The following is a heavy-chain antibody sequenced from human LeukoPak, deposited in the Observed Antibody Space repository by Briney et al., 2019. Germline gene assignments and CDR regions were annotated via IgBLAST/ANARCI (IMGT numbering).Heavy chain of an antibody. D-gene: IGHD3-9*01. CDR1: GVSISSGGYY. CDR2: IYHSGST. V-gene: IGHV4-30-2*01. J-gene: IGHJ3*02. CDR3: ARVGRLRYFDWFDAFDI. Sequence: SETLSLTCTVSGVSISSGGYYWSWIRQPPGKGLEWIGYIYHSGSTYYNPSLKSRVTISVDRSKNQFSLKLSSVTAADTAVYYCARVGRLRYFDWFDAFDIWGQGTMVTVSS.